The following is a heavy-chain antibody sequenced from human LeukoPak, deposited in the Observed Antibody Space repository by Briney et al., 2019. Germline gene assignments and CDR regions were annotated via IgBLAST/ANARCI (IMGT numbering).Heavy chain of an antibody. CDR2: ISGDGGST. V-gene: IGHV3-43*02. J-gene: IGHJ6*02. CDR1: GFTFDDYG. Sequence: PGGSLRLSCAASGFTFDDYGMYWVRQAPGKGLEWVSLISGDGGSTYYADSVKGRVTISRDNSKNSLYLQMNSLRTEDTALYYCAKDIGGTFTEYYYYYGMDVWGQGTTVTVSS. CDR3: AKDIGGTFTEYYYYYGMDV. D-gene: IGHD1-26*01.